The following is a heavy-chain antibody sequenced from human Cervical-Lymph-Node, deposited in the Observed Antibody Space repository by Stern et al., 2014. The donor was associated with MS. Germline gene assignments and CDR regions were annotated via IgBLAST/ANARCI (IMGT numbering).Heavy chain of an antibody. CDR1: GYTFTAYY. J-gene: IGHJ4*02. V-gene: IGHV1-2*06. CDR2: INPNSGDA. Sequence: VQLVESGPEVKKPGASVKVSCKTSGYTFTAYYLHWVRQAPGQGLEWLGRINPNSGDAKYVHKFQGRVTMTRDASISTTYLELDSLTSDDTAVYYCARDSVVEDLDSWGQGTLVTVSS. D-gene: IGHD2-15*01. CDR3: ARDSVVEDLDS.